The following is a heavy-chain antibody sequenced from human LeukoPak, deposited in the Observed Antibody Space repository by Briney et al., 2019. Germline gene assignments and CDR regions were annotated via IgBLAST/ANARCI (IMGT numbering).Heavy chain of an antibody. CDR3: ARYKSTVVTPYYAMDV. D-gene: IGHD4-17*01. Sequence: SETLSLTCTVSGGSTSSYYWSWIRQPPGKGLEWIGYIYYSGSTNYNPSLKSRVTISVDTSKNQFSLKLSSVTAADTAVYYCARYKSTVVTPYYAMDVWGQGTTVTVSS. J-gene: IGHJ6*02. V-gene: IGHV4-59*08. CDR1: GGSTSSYY. CDR2: IYYSGST.